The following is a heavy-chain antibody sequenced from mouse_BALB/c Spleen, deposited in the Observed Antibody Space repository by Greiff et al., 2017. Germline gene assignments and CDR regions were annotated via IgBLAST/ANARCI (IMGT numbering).Heavy chain of an antibody. V-gene: IGHV1S81*02. CDR3: AREIKFAY. J-gene: IGHJ3*01. CDR1: GYTFTSYW. D-gene: IGHD2-4*01. Sequence: VQLQQPGAELVKPGASVKLSCKASGYTFTSYWMHWVKQRPGQGLEWIGEINPSNGRTNYNEKFKSKATLTVDKSSSTAYMQLSSLTSEDSAVYYCAREIKFAYWGQGTLVTVSA. CDR2: INPSNGRT.